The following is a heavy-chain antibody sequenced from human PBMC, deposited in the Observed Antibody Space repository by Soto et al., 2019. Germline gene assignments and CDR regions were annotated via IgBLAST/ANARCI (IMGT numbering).Heavy chain of an antibody. D-gene: IGHD6-19*01. V-gene: IGHV3-30*18. CDR2: ISYDGSNK. CDR3: AKDLFGGLAVTGTGGFDY. J-gene: IGHJ4*02. Sequence: GSLRLSCAASGFPFSTSGMHWVRQAPGKGLEWVALISYDGSNKYYADSVKGRFTVSRDNSKNTLYLQMNRLRAEDTAVYYCAKDLFGGLAVTGTGGFDYWGQGTLVTVSS. CDR1: GFPFSTSG.